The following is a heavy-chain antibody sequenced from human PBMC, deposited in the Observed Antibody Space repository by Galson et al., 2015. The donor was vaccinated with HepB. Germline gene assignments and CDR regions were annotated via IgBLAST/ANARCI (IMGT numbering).Heavy chain of an antibody. Sequence: SLRLSCAASGFTFSSYWMNWVRQAPGKGLEWVANIKQDESEKYYVHSVKGRFTISRDNAKNSLYLQMNSLRADDTAVYYCAREKSGAIDYWGQGTLVTVSS. V-gene: IGHV3-7*03. D-gene: IGHD1-26*01. CDR3: AREKSGAIDY. J-gene: IGHJ4*02. CDR2: IKQDESEK. CDR1: GFTFSSYW.